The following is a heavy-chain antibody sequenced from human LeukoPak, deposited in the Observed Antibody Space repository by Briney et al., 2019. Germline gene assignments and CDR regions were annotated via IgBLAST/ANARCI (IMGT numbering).Heavy chain of an antibody. CDR1: GYSFTSYG. V-gene: IGHV1-18*01. J-gene: IGHJ4*02. CDR3: ARAAGGGYFDF. Sequence: EASVKVSCKASGYSFTSYGISWVRQAPGQGLEWMGWISAYNSNTNYAQNLQGRVTMTTDTSTSTVYLDLRSLRSDDTAVYYCARAAGGGYFDFWGQGTLVTVPS. D-gene: IGHD6-13*01. CDR2: ISAYNSNT.